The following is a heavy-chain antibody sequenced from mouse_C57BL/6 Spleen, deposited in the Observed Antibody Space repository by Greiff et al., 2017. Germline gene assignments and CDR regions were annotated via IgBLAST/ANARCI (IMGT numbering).Heavy chain of an antibody. Sequence: VQLKQSVAELVRPGASVKLSCTASGFNIKNTYMHWVKQRPEQGLEWIGRIDPANGNTKYAPKFQGKATITADTSSNTAYLQLSSLTSEDTAIYYCARWDYYYGSTHWYFDVWGTGTTVTVSS. D-gene: IGHD1-1*01. V-gene: IGHV14-3*01. CDR1: GFNIKNTY. CDR3: ARWDYYYGSTHWYFDV. J-gene: IGHJ1*03. CDR2: IDPANGNT.